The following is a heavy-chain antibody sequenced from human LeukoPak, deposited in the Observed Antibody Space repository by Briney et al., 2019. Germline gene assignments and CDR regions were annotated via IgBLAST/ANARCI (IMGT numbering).Heavy chain of an antibody. CDR1: GGSISSGSYY. V-gene: IGHV4-61*02. Sequence: PSETLSLTCTVSGGSISSGSYYWSWIRQPAGKGLEWIGRIYTSGSTNYNPSLKSRVTISVDRSKNQFSLKLSSVTAADTAVYYCARAYGDDYGDHPGYWGQGTLVTVSS. D-gene: IGHD4-17*01. CDR2: IYTSGST. J-gene: IGHJ4*02. CDR3: ARAYGDDYGDHPGY.